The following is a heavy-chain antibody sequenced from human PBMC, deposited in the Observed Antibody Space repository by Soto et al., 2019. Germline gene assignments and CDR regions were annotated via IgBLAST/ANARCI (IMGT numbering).Heavy chain of an antibody. CDR1: GDSLTSPGYY. CDR2: ISYSGTT. CDR3: ARVNWVSVDFDTFYFDY. Sequence: QVQLQESGPGLVKPSQTLSLTCSVSGDSLTSPGYYWSWVRQYPGRGLEWIGYISYSGTTYSSPSLKSRLTTALDTSKTQFSVSLTSVTAADTAVYFCARVNWVSVDFDTFYFDYWGRGTLVTVSS. V-gene: IGHV4-31*03. J-gene: IGHJ4*02. D-gene: IGHD7-27*01.